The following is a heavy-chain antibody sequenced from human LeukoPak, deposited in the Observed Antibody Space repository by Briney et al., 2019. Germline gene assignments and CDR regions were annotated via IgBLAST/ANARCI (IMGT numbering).Heavy chain of an antibody. D-gene: IGHD4-17*01. V-gene: IGHV1-46*01. CDR1: GYTFTNSF. J-gene: IGHJ4*02. Sequence: GASVKVSCKASGYTFTNSFIHWVQQAPGQGLEWLGVFNPSGGNTTYAQNFQGRVTMTRDTSTNTIYMDLRSLRSEDTAVYFCAARTTLTTLDYWGQGTLVTVSS. CDR3: AARTTLTTLDY. CDR2: FNPSGGNT.